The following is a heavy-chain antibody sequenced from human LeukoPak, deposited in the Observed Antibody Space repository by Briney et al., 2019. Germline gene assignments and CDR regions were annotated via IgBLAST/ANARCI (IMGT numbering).Heavy chain of an antibody. J-gene: IGHJ6*02. CDR2: ISGSGGST. D-gene: IGHD3-10*01. V-gene: IGHV3-23*01. CDR1: GFTFSSYA. Sequence: GGSLRLSCAASGFTFSSYAMSWVRQAPGKGLEWVSAISGSGGSTYYADSVKGRFTISRDNAKNSLYLQMNSLRDEDTAVYYCTVGKARGYYYYYYGMDVWGQGTTVTVSS. CDR3: TVGKARGYYYYYYGMDV.